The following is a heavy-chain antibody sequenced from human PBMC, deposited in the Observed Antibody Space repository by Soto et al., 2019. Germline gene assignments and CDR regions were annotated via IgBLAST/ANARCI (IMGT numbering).Heavy chain of an antibody. CDR3: VKDDGGYPSTAPH. J-gene: IGHJ4*02. D-gene: IGHD3-22*01. CDR1: GLTISNYP. V-gene: IGHV3-23*01. CDR2: ISGSGDRT. Sequence: ESGGGLVQPGGSLRLSCAASGLTISNYPMSWVRQAPGTGLDWVSGISGSGDRTYYADSAKGRFTISKDISKNSLSLQLDSLRVEDTAVYFCVKDDGGYPSTAPHWGQGTLVTVSS.